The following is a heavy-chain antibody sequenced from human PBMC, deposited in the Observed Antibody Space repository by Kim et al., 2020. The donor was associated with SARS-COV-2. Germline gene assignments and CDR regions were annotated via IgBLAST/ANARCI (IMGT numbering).Heavy chain of an antibody. CDR2: ISGSGGST. CDR3: AKDSSSWHSAPFDT. CDR1: GFTFSSYA. J-gene: IGHJ5*02. Sequence: GGSLRLSCAASGFTFSSYAMSWVRQAPGKGLEWVSSISGSGGSTYYADSVKGRFTISRDNSKNTLYLQMNSLRAEDTAVYYCAKDSSSWHSAPFDTWGQGTLVTVSS. D-gene: IGHD6-13*01. V-gene: IGHV3-23*01.